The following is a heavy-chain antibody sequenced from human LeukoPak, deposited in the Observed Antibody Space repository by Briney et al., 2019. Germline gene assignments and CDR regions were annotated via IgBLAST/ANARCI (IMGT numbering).Heavy chain of an antibody. J-gene: IGHJ4*02. V-gene: IGHV3-21*01. CDR2: ISSSSSYI. D-gene: IGHD3-10*01. CDR1: GFTFSSYS. CDR3: ARDAGHYYGSGSYYMVDY. Sequence: GGSLRLSCAASGFTFSSYSMNWVRQAPGKGLEWVSSISSSSSYIYYADSVKGRFTISRDNAKNSLYLQMNSLRAEDTAVYYCARDAGHYYGSGSYYMVDYWGQGTLVTVSS.